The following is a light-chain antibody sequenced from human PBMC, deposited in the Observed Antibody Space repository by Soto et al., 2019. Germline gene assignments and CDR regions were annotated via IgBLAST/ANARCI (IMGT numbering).Light chain of an antibody. V-gene: IGLV1-40*01. J-gene: IGLJ1*01. CDR3: SSLTSGSTRV. CDR2: GNS. CDR1: SSNIGAGYD. Sequence: QSVLTQPPSVSGAPGQRVTISCTGSSSNIGAGYDVHWYQQLPGTAPKLLIYGNSNRPSGVSNRFSGSKSGNTASLTISGLQAEDEADYYCSSLTSGSTRVFGTGTKVTVL.